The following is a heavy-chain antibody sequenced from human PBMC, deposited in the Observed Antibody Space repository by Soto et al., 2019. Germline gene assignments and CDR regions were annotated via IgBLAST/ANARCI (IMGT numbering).Heavy chain of an antibody. CDR3: ARLVSARYCSSTSCYGMDV. J-gene: IGHJ6*02. CDR1: GYTFTGYY. V-gene: IGHV1-2*04. CDR2: INPNSGGT. D-gene: IGHD2-2*01. Sequence: ASVKVSCKASGYTFTGYYIHWVRQAPGQGLEWMGWINPNSGGTNYAQKFQGWVTMTRDTSISTAYMELSRLRSDDTAVYYCARLVSARYCSSTSCYGMDVWGQGTTVTVSS.